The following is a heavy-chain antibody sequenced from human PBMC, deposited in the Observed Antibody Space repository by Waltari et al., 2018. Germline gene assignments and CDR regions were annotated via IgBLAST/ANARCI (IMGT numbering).Heavy chain of an antibody. CDR2: ISVGGHTI. V-gene: IGHV3-48*03. CDR1: GFTFSSYE. J-gene: IGHJ4*02. CDR3: ARDIGFCSGNNCFSVL. D-gene: IGHD2-15*01. Sequence: EGQLVESGGTLVQPGGSLRLSCAASGFTFSSYEMNWVRRAPGKGREWISSISVGGHTIDYADSVKGRFTISRDNAENSLFLQMDSLRVDDTAIYYCARDIGFCSGNNCFSVLWGQGTLVTVSS.